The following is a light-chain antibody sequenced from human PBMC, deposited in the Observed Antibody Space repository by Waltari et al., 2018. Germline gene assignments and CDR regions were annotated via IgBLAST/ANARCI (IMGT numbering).Light chain of an antibody. CDR1: GSDVGGYNY. CDR3: SSYTSSGTYV. V-gene: IGLV2-14*01. J-gene: IGLJ1*01. CDR2: EVS. Sequence: QSALTQPASVSGSPGQSITISCTGPGSDVGGYNYVSWYQHHPGKAPQLMIYEVSNRPSGVSNRFSGSKSGNTASLTISGLQAEDEADYYCSSYTSSGTYVFGTGTKVTVL.